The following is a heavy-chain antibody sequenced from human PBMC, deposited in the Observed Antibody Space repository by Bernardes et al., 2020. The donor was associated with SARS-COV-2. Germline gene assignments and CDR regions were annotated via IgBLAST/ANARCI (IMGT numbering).Heavy chain of an antibody. Sequence: GGSLRLSCAASGLTFSPSIMNWVRQAPGKGLEWVSAISASGNYTYYTDSVKGRFTISRDNSKSTLHLQMNSLRAEDTAVYYCAKRLERGYWYGMDVLGPGTTVTGSS. CDR2: ISASGNYT. CDR3: AKRLERGYWYGMDV. V-gene: IGHV3-23*01. CDR1: GLTFSPSI. J-gene: IGHJ6*01. D-gene: IGHD1-1*01.